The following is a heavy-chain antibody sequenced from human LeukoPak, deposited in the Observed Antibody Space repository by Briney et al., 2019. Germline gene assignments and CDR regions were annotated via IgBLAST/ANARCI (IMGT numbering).Heavy chain of an antibody. V-gene: IGHV3-21*01. J-gene: IGHJ4*02. CDR1: GFTFSSYA. D-gene: IGHD3-22*01. Sequence: TGGSLRLSCAASGFTFSSYAMSWVRQAPGKGLEWVSSISSSSYIYYADSVKGRFTISRDNAKNSLYLQMNSLRAEDTAVYYCARDRRGYYDSSGYATYWGQGTLVTVSS. CDR2: ISSSSYI. CDR3: ARDRRGYYDSSGYATY.